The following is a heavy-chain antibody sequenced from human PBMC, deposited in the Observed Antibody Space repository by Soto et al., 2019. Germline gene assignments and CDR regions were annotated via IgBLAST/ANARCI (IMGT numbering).Heavy chain of an antibody. CDR2: TYYRSNWRH. V-gene: IGHV6-1*01. CDR1: GDSVSSNTTA. J-gene: IGHJ4*02. D-gene: IGHD6-19*01. CDR3: ARGVAGSGFDL. Sequence: SQTLSLTCAISGDSVSSNTTAWNWIRSSPSRGLEWLGRTYYRSNWRHDYAVSVKSRITVNPDTSKNHFSLQLNSVTPDDTAVYYCARGVAGSGFDLWGQGTLVTVSS.